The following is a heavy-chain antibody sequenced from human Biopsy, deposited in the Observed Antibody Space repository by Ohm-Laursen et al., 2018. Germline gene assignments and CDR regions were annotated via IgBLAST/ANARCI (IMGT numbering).Heavy chain of an antibody. D-gene: IGHD6-19*01. J-gene: IGHJ2*01. Sequence: SETLSLTCSVSGASVKTSGYFWAWIHQRPGKGLEWFGSISYNERTHYNPSLTSRLAIWFDTSNNRISLQLRSVSVADTAVYYCVREPKAGTAEAWYFDLWGRGSPVTVPS. CDR2: ISYNERT. CDR1: GASVKTSGYF. CDR3: VREPKAGTAEAWYFDL. V-gene: IGHV4-31*02.